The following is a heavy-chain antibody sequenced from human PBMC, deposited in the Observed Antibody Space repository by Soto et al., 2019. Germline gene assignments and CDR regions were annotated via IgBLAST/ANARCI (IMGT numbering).Heavy chain of an antibody. CDR3: VKFRGRAYHYYYMDV. CDR2: YGGSGGST. Sequence: DVQLLESGGGLAQRGGSLRLSCAASGFSFSTYGMTWVRQAPGKGLEWVSYGGSGGSTYYADSMKGRFTISRDNSKNTLYLQMNSLRAEDTAVYYCVKFRGRAYHYYYMDVWGNWTTVTVSS. CDR1: GFSFSTYG. J-gene: IGHJ6*03. D-gene: IGHD3-16*01. V-gene: IGHV3-23*01.